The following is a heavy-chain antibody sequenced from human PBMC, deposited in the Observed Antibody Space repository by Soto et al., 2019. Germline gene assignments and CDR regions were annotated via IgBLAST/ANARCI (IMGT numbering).Heavy chain of an antibody. J-gene: IGHJ5*02. CDR3: ARGRGEFDD. CDR1: GASLSDNY. CDR2: INHSGNT. Sequence: ETLSLTCAVYGASLSDNYCNWLRQPPGKGLEWIGEINHSGNTNYNPSLRSRVTISIDTSKNQLSLNLRSVSAADTAVYYCARGRGEFDDWGQGTPVTVSS. D-gene: IGHD2-21*01. V-gene: IGHV4-34*01.